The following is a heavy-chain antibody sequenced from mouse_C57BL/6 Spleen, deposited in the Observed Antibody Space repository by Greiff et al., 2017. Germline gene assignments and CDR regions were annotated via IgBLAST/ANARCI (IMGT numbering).Heavy chain of an antibody. V-gene: IGHV1-64*01. Sequence: QVQLQQPGAELVKPGASVKLSCKASGYTFTSYWMHWVKQRPGQGLEWIGMLHPKSGSTNYNEKFKSKATLTVDKSSSTAYMQLSSLTSEDSAVYYCAGSSGYGFAYWGQGTLVTVSA. J-gene: IGHJ3*01. D-gene: IGHD3-2*02. CDR1: GYTFTSYW. CDR3: AGSSGYGFAY. CDR2: LHPKSGST.